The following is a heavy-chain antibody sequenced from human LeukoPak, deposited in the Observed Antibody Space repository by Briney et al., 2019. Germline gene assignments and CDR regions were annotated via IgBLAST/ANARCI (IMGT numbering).Heavy chain of an antibody. J-gene: IGHJ5*02. D-gene: IGHD3-22*01. Sequence: SETLSLTCAVSGGSISSGGYSWSWIRQPPGKGLGWIGYIYHSGSTYYNPSLKSRVTISVDRSKNQFSLKLSSVTAADTAVYYCARATNGENDSSGFYPMNWFDPWGQGTLVTVSS. V-gene: IGHV4-30-2*01. CDR3: ARATNGENDSSGFYPMNWFDP. CDR2: IYHSGST. CDR1: GGSISSGGYS.